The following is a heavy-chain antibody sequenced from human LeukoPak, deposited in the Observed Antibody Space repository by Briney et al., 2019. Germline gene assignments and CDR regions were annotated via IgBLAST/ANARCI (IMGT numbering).Heavy chain of an antibody. CDR2: IIPIFGTA. Sequence: SVKVSCKASGGTFSSYAISWVRQAPGQGLEWMGGIIPIFGTANYAQKFQGRVTITTDESTSTAYMELSSLRSEDTAVYYCARVPCYYDSSGYYFAYWGQGTLVTVSS. V-gene: IGHV1-69*05. CDR3: ARVPCYYDSSGYYFAY. J-gene: IGHJ4*02. D-gene: IGHD3-22*01. CDR1: GGTFSSYA.